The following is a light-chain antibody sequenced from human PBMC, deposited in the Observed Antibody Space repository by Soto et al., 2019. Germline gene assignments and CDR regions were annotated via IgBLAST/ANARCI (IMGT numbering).Light chain of an antibody. J-gene: IGKJ1*01. Sequence: EIVLTQSPGTLSLSPGERATLSCRASQSVSSSYLAWYQQKPGQAPRLLIYGASSRATGIPDRFSGSGSGTDFTLTISRLEPEDFAVYYCQQYGSSLSSTFGQGTKVEIK. CDR3: QQYGSSLSST. CDR2: GAS. V-gene: IGKV3-20*01. CDR1: QSVSSSY.